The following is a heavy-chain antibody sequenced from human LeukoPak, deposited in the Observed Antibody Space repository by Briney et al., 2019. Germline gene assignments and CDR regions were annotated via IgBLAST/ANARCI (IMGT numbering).Heavy chain of an antibody. CDR3: ARHWPHSGSFDYFDY. D-gene: IGHD1-26*01. Sequence: KPSETLSLTCTVSGGSISSYSWGWIRQPPGKGLEWIGSIYYSGSTYYNPSLKSRVTLSVDTSKNQFSLKLSSVTAADTAVYYCARHWPHSGSFDYFDYWGQGTLVTVSS. CDR2: IYYSGST. CDR1: GGSISSYS. J-gene: IGHJ4*02. V-gene: IGHV4-39*01.